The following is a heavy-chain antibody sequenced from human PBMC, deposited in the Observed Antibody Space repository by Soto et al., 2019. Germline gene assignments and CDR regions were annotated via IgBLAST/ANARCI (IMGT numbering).Heavy chain of an antibody. J-gene: IGHJ6*02. CDR1: GFTFTTYG. V-gene: IGHV3-30*18. CDR3: AKNQDPWHSNSLWAMDV. CDR2: ISYNGHPK. Sequence: LRLSCAASGFTFTTYGFHWVRQTPAQGLEWLAMISYNGHPKHYVDSVKGRFTISRDSSKNMVDLQMDGRRVEDTAVYYCAKNQDPWHSNSLWAMDVWGQGTTVTVSS. D-gene: IGHD2-21*01.